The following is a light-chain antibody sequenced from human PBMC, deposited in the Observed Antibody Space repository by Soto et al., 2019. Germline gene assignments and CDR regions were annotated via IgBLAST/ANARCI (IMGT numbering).Light chain of an antibody. CDR2: EGT. V-gene: IGLV2-23*01. Sequence: QSVLTQPASVSGSPGQSITISCTGTSSDVGSYNLVSWYQQRPGKAPKFMIYEGTKRPSGVSNRFSGPKSGNTASLTISGLKAEDEADYYCCSYAGSRHYVFGTGTKLTVL. J-gene: IGLJ1*01. CDR3: CSYAGSRHYV. CDR1: SSDVGSYNL.